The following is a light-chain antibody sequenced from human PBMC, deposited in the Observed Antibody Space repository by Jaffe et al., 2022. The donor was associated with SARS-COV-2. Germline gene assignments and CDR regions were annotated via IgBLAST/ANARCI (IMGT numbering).Light chain of an antibody. V-gene: IGKV4-1*01. Sequence: DIVLTQSPDSLAVSLGERATINCKSSQSVLYSSNNANYLAWFQQKPGQPPKLLIYWASTRESGVPDRFSGSGSGADFTLTISSLQAEDVAVYYCHQYYGTPLTFGQGTKVEIK. CDR2: WAS. CDR1: QSVLYSSNNANY. CDR3: HQYYGTPLT. J-gene: IGKJ1*01.